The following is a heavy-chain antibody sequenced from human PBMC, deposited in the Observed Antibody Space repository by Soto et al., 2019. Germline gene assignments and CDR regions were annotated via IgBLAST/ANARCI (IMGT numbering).Heavy chain of an antibody. D-gene: IGHD3-3*01. J-gene: IGHJ3*01. CDR3: AKDTVGGYSFWSGYYSDGLDV. CDR1: GFTFGSYA. V-gene: IGHV3-23*01. CDR2: ISGNGAGT. Sequence: EVKLLESGGGLAQPGGSLRLSCVGSGFTFGSYAISWVRQAPGKGLQWISAISGNGAGTDYAHSVKGRFTISRDNSKNTVHLQMNSLRAEDTALYYCAKDTVGGYSFWSGYYSDGLDVWGQGTMVTVSS.